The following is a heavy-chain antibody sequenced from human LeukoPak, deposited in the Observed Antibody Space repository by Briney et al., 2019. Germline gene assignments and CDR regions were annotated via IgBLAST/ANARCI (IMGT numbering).Heavy chain of an antibody. J-gene: IGHJ4*02. V-gene: IGHV3-66*01. CDR3: ARTTTVTRSDY. D-gene: IGHD4-17*01. Sequence: PGGSLRLSCAASGFTFSSYAMSWVRQAPGKGLEWVSVIYSGGSTYYADSVKGRFTISRDNSKNTLYLQMNSLRAEDTAVYYCARTTTVTRSDYWGQGTLVTVSS. CDR1: GFTFSSYA. CDR2: IYSGGST.